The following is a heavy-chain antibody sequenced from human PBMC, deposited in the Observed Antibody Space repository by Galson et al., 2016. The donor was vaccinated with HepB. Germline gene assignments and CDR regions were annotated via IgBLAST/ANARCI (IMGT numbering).Heavy chain of an antibody. J-gene: IGHJ4*02. CDR3: ARDSDGSGGNCYFDY. V-gene: IGHV1-18*01. D-gene: IGHD2-15*01. CDR2: ITPYNGNT. Sequence: SVKVSCKASGYTFTSHGISWVRQAPGQGLEWMGWITPYNGNTNYAQSLQGRVAMTTDTSSSTAYMELRSLRSDDTAVYYCARDSDGSGGNCYFDYWGQGTLVTVSS. CDR1: GYTFTSHG.